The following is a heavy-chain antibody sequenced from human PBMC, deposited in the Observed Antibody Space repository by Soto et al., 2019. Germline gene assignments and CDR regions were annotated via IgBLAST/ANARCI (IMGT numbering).Heavy chain of an antibody. CDR2: ISYDGSNK. CDR1: GFTFSSYA. J-gene: IGHJ3*02. V-gene: IGHV3-30-3*01. CDR3: ARVGNTYYYGSGSYYNRNFGAFDI. Sequence: GGSLRLSCAASGFTFSSYAMHWVGQAPGKGLEWVAVISYDGSNKYYADSVKGRFTISRDNSKNTLYLQMNSLRAEDTAVYYCARVGNTYYYGSGSYYNRNFGAFDIWGQGTMVTVSS. D-gene: IGHD3-10*01.